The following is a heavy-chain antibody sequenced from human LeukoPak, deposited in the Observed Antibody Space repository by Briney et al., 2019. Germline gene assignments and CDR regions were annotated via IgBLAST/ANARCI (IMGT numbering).Heavy chain of an antibody. Sequence: PGGSLRLSCAASGFTFSSYGMHWVRQAPGKGLEWVAVIWYDGSNKYYADSVKGRFTISRDNSKNTLYLQTNSLRAEDTAVYYCAKSEEQLAFDYWGQGTLVTVSS. D-gene: IGHD6-6*01. CDR3: AKSEEQLAFDY. CDR1: GFTFSSYG. V-gene: IGHV3-33*06. J-gene: IGHJ4*02. CDR2: IWYDGSNK.